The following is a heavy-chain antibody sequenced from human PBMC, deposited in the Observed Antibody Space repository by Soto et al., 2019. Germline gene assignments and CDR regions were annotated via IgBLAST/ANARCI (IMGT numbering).Heavy chain of an antibody. D-gene: IGHD1-26*01. Sequence: QVQLVESGGGVVQPGRSLRLSCAASGFTFNSYGMHWVRQAPGKGLVWEAVISYDGSKKYYAESVKGRFTISRDKCKNXXYLQMNSPRAEDTAVYYGGKDAFVGRYYLYCGMDVWGQGTTVTVSS. CDR2: ISYDGSKK. V-gene: IGHV3-30*18. CDR3: GKDAFVGRYYLYCGMDV. J-gene: IGHJ6*02. CDR1: GFTFNSYG.